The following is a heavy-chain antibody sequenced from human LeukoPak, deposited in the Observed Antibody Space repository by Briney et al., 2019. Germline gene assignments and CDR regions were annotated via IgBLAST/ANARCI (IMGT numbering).Heavy chain of an antibody. V-gene: IGHV4-30-4*01. Sequence: SETLSLTCTVSGGSISSGDYYWSWIRQPPGEGLEWIGYIYYSGSTYYNPSLKSRVTISVDTSKNQFSLKLSSVTAADTAVYYCARGFGSTVTTGTSGPWGQGTLVTVSS. D-gene: IGHD4-17*01. CDR1: GGSISSGDYY. CDR2: IYYSGST. CDR3: ARGFGSTVTTGTSGP. J-gene: IGHJ5*02.